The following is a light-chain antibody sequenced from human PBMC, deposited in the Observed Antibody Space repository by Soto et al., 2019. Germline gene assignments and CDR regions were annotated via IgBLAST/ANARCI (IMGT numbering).Light chain of an antibody. Sequence: QSVLTQPPSASGTPGQGITISCSGSFSNIGKNYVFWYQQLPGRAPRLLIYRDDQRPSGVPDLFSGSKSGTSASLAISGLRSEDEADYYCATWDDSLSSPVFGGGTKLTVL. CDR2: RDD. CDR1: FSNIGKNY. J-gene: IGLJ3*02. V-gene: IGLV1-47*01. CDR3: ATWDDSLSSPV.